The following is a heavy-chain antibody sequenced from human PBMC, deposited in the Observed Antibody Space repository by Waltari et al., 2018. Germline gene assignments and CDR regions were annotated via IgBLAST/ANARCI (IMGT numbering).Heavy chain of an antibody. CDR1: GGSISSSSYY. CDR3: ARHSEALNWFDP. J-gene: IGHJ5*02. CDR2: IDYSGST. Sequence: QLQLQESGPGLVKPSETLSLTCTVSGGSISSSSYYWGWIRQPPGKGLEWIGSIDYSGSTYYNRHLKSRVPIAVDTSKNQFSQELGDGTDADTAVYYCARHSEALNWFDPWGQGTLVTVS. V-gene: IGHV4-39*01.